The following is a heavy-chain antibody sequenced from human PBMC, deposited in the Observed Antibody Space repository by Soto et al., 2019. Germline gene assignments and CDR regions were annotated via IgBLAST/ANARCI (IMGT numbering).Heavy chain of an antibody. D-gene: IGHD1-20*01. Sequence: KSSETLSLTCTVSGGSVSNYYWTWIRQPPGKGLEWISYINYSGSTDHSPSLKSRVTISLDTSKNQFSLRLISVTAADTAVYYCARLAPRYRIRDYNYHSLDFWGQGTTVTVSS. J-gene: IGHJ6*02. CDR2: INYSGST. CDR3: ARLAPRYRIRDYNYHSLDF. CDR1: GGSVSNYY. V-gene: IGHV4-59*02.